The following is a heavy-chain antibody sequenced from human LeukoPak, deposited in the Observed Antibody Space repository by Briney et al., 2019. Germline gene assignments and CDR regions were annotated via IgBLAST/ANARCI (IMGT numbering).Heavy chain of an antibody. CDR3: ARAVNYDYDIDV. V-gene: IGHV3-21*01. CDR1: GFTLSSYS. J-gene: IGHJ6*03. Sequence: RGSLRPSCAASGFTLSSYSMNWVRQPPGKGLEWVSSISSDSTYIYYADSVKGRFTISRDNAKNSLYLQMNSLRAEDTAVYHCARAVNYDYDIDVWGKGTTVTVSS. CDR2: ISSDSTYI.